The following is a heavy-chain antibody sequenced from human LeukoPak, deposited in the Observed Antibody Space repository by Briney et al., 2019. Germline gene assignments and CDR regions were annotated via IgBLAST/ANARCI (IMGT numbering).Heavy chain of an antibody. Sequence: GGSLRLSCAASGFTFSSYAMGWVRQAPGKGLEWASAISGSGGSTYYADSVKGRFTISRDNSKSTLYLQMNSLRAGDTAVYYCAKDRGYSSGWYDYWGQGTLVTVSS. CDR3: AKDRGYSSGWYDY. J-gene: IGHJ4*02. D-gene: IGHD6-19*01. CDR1: GFTFSSYA. CDR2: ISGSGGST. V-gene: IGHV3-23*01.